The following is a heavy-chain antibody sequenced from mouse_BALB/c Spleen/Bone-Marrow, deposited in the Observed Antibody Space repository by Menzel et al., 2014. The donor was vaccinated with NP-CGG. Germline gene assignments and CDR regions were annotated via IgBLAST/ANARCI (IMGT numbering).Heavy chain of an antibody. CDR2: IFPGIGTT. D-gene: IGHD2-1*01. CDR3: AGAGNNGY. V-gene: IGHV1S132*01. Sequence: QVQLQQSGAELVKPGASVTLSCKTSGYTFTNYWIQWVKQRPGQGLGWIGEIFPGIGTTYYNAKFKGKATLTIDTSSSTAYIHLSSLTSEDSAGYFCAGAGNNGYWGQGTTLTVSS. CDR1: GYTFTNYW. J-gene: IGHJ2*01.